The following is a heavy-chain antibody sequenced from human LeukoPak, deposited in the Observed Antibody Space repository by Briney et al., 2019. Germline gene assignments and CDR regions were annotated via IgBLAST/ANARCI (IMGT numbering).Heavy chain of an antibody. Sequence: ASVKVSCKASGYTFTGYYMHRVRQAPGQGLEWMGWINPNSGGTNYAQKFQGRVTMTRDTSISKAYMELSRLRSDDTAVYYCARDRGSYDDAFDIWGQGTMVTVSS. CDR2: INPNSGGT. J-gene: IGHJ3*02. CDR1: GYTFTGYY. D-gene: IGHD1-26*01. V-gene: IGHV1-2*02. CDR3: ARDRGSYDDAFDI.